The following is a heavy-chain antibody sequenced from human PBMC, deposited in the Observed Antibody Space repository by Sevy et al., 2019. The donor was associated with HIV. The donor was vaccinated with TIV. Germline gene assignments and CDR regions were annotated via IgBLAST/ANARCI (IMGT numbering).Heavy chain of an antibody. CDR3: ARRYFDL. V-gene: IGHV3-7*01. CDR2: INQDGSEM. CDR1: GFSFTDFW. Sequence: GGSLRLSCKASGFSFTDFWMQLFHQVPGKGPEWVANINQDGSEMYYVDSVKGRFTISRDNAESALYLQMHGLRAEDAATYFCARRYFDLWGQGTVVTVSS. J-gene: IGHJ4*02.